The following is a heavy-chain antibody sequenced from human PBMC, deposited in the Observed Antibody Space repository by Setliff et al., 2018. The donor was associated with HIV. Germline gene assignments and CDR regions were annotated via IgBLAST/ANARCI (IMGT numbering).Heavy chain of an antibody. CDR2: FYYSGNT. Sequence: LSLTCTVSGGSISRSSYHWGWIRQPPGKGLEWIGSFYYSGNTYYNPSLKSRVTIFVDTSKTQFYLKLRSVTASDTAVYYCARYTSKVDWFDPWGQGTLVTVSS. CDR1: GGSISRSSYH. J-gene: IGHJ5*02. D-gene: IGHD2-2*02. CDR3: ARYTSKVDWFDP. V-gene: IGHV4-39*01.